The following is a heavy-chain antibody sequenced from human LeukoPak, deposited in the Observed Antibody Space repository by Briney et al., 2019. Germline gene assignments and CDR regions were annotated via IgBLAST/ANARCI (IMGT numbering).Heavy chain of an antibody. D-gene: IGHD2-15*01. CDR2: INAGNGNT. CDR3: ARGVVVVAAGDY. CDR1: GYTFTSYA. J-gene: IGHJ4*02. V-gene: IGHV1-3*01. Sequence: ASVKVSCKASGYTFTSYAMHWVRQAPGQRLEWMGWINAGNGNTKYSQKFQGRVTITRDTSASTAYMELSSLRSEDTAVYYCARGVVVVAAGDYWGQGTLVTVSS.